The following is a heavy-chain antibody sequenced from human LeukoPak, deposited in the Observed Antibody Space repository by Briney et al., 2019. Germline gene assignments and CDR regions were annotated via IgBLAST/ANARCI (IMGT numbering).Heavy chain of an antibody. Sequence: SGPTLVQPTQPLTLTCTFSGYSLRTSGVGVGWIRQPPGKALEWHALIYWDDDKRYSPSLKSRLTITKDTSKNQVVLTMTNMDPVDTATYYCAHSSSSWYGNWFDPWGQGTLVTVSS. V-gene: IGHV2-5*02. D-gene: IGHD6-13*01. CDR1: GYSLRTSGVG. CDR2: IYWDDDK. J-gene: IGHJ5*02. CDR3: AHSSSSWYGNWFDP.